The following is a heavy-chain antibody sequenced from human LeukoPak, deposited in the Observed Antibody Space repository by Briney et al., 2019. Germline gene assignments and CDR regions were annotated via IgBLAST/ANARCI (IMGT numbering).Heavy chain of an antibody. V-gene: IGHV3-72*01. CDR1: GFTFSDHF. Sequence: AGSMRPSCAASGFTFSDHFLDWDRPPPRGGLGWVGCTRNKANSYITEYAASVKGRFTISRDDSKNSLYLQMSSLKTDDTAMYYCASIRGTFGYWGQGTLVTVSS. CDR2: TRNKANSYIT. CDR3: ASIRGTFGY. J-gene: IGHJ4*02. D-gene: IGHD1-26*01.